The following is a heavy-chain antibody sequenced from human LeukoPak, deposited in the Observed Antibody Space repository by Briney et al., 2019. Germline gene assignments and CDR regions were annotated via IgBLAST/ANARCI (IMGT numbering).Heavy chain of an antibody. V-gene: IGHV3-66*01. J-gene: IGHJ6*03. CDR3: ATDSGFAGGSGPYYYYYYMDV. CDR1: GFTVSSNY. CDR2: IYSGGST. Sequence: GGSLRLSCAASGFTVSSNYMSWVRQAPGKGLEWVSVIYSGGSTYYADSVKGRFTISRDNSKNTLYLQMNSLRAEDTAVYYCATDSGFAGGSGPYYYYYYMDVWGKGTTVTVSS. D-gene: IGHD6-19*01.